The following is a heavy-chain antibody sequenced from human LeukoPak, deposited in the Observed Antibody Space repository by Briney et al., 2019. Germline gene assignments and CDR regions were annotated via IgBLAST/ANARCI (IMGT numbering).Heavy chain of an antibody. CDR3: ASAGTLYYYDSSGYYSLDY. J-gene: IGHJ4*02. CDR2: IYYSGST. D-gene: IGHD3-22*01. Sequence: ASETLSLTCTVSGGSISSYYWSWIRQPPGKGLEWIGYIYYSGSTNYNPSLKSRVTISVDTSKNQFSLKLSSVTAADTAVYYCASAGTLYYYDSSGYYSLDYWGQGTLVTVSS. V-gene: IGHV4-59*01. CDR1: GGSISSYY.